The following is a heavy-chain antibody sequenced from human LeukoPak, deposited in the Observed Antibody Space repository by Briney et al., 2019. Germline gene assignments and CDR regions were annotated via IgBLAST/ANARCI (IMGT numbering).Heavy chain of an antibody. J-gene: IGHJ4*02. Sequence: GGSLRLSCAASGFTFSSYWMHWVRKAPGKGLVWVSRINSDGSSTSYADSVKGRFTISRDNAKNTLYLQMNSLRAEDTAVYYCARDRYYDFWSGYMGPDYWGQGTLVTVSS. V-gene: IGHV3-74*01. D-gene: IGHD3-3*01. CDR1: GFTFSSYW. CDR3: ARDRYYDFWSGYMGPDY. CDR2: INSDGSST.